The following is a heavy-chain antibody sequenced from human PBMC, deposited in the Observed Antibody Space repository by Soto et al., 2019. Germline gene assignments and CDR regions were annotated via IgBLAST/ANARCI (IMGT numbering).Heavy chain of an antibody. V-gene: IGHV4-30-4*01. CDR3: ARYSGYEGLRFDP. D-gene: IGHD5-12*01. J-gene: IGHJ5*02. CDR1: GGSISSGDYY. Sequence: QVQLQESGPGLVKPSQTLSLTCTVSGGSISSGDYYWSWIRQPPGKGLEWIGYIYYSGSTYYNPSLKRRVTIAVDTSKNQFALKLSSVTAADTAVYYCARYSGYEGLRFDPWGQGTLVTVSS. CDR2: IYYSGST.